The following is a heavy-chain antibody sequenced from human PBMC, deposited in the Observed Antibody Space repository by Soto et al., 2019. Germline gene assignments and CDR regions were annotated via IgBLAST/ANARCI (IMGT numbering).Heavy chain of an antibody. J-gene: IGHJ6*02. Sequence: GGSLRLCGAASGFRSSNAWMSWVRQAAGPWLEWVGRIKSKTDGWPTDYAAPVKGRFTISRDDSKNTLYLQMNTLKPDDPAVYYRPPPDGGGDEYYGMDVWRQGTTVTVPS. CDR1: GFRSSNAW. V-gene: IGHV3-15*01. CDR3: PPPDGGGDEYYGMDV. CDR2: IKSKTDGWPT.